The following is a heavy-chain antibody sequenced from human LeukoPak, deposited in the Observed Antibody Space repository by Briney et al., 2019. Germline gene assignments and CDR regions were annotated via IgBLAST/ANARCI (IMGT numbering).Heavy chain of an antibody. CDR2: IYYSGST. V-gene: IGHV4-39*02. D-gene: IGHD3-3*01. Sequence: SETLSLTCTVSGGSISSSSYYWGWIRQPPGKGLEWIGSIYYSGSTYYKPSLKSRVTISVDTSKNHFSLKLSSVTAADTAVYYCASSSYDFWSGYSTQPFDYWGQGTLVTVSS. CDR3: ASSSYDFWSGYSTQPFDY. J-gene: IGHJ4*02. CDR1: GGSISSSSYY.